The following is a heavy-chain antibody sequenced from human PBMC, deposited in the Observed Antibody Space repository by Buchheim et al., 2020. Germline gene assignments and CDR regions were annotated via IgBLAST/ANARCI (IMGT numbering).Heavy chain of an antibody. CDR2: ISAGGGNT. J-gene: IGHJ4*02. CDR1: GLTLSTYA. Sequence: EVQLLESGGGLVQPGGSLRLSCAASGLTLSTYAMSWVRQAPGKGLECVSAISAGGGNTYYADSVKGRFTISRDNSKNTVYLQMNSLRAEDTAAYYCANRRDYFDYWGQGTL. V-gene: IGHV3-23*01. CDR3: ANRRDYFDY.